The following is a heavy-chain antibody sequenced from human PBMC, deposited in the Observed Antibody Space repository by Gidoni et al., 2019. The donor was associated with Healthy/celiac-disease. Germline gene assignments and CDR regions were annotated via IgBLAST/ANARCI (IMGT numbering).Heavy chain of an antibody. D-gene: IGHD6-13*01. CDR2: IYYSGST. CDR1: GGSISSYY. J-gene: IGHJ5*02. CDR3: ARDRSSSWGFDP. V-gene: IGHV4-59*01. Sequence: QVQLQESGPGLVKPSETLSLTCTVSGGSISSYYWSWIRQPPGKGLEWIGYIYYSGSTNYNPSLKSRVTISVDTSKNQFSLKLSSVTAADTAVYYCARDRSSSWGFDPWGQGTLVTVSS.